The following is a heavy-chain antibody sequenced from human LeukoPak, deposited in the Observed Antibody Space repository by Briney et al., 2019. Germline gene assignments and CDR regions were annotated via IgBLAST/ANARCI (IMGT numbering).Heavy chain of an antibody. CDR1: GFTFSNYN. CDR2: ISSSSNYI. J-gene: IGHJ5*02. Sequence: GGSLRLSCAASGFTFSNYNMNWVRQAPGKGLEWVSYISSSSNYIYYADSVKGRFTISRDNAKDSLYLQMNSLRAEDTAVYYCARASDPWLQLTWGQGTLVTVPS. D-gene: IGHD5-24*01. CDR3: ARASDPWLQLT. V-gene: IGHV3-21*01.